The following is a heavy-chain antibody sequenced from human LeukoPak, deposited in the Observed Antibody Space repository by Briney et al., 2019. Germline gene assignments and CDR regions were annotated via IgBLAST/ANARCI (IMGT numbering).Heavy chain of an antibody. D-gene: IGHD3-3*01. V-gene: IGHV3-30*04. Sequence: GRSLGLSCAASGFTFSSYAMHWVRQAPGKGLEWVAVISYDGSNKYYADSVKGRFTISRDNSKNTLYLQMNSLRAEDTALYYCARPPVYDFWSGYRFWGQGTLVTVSS. CDR1: GFTFSSYA. CDR3: ARPPVYDFWSGYRF. CDR2: ISYDGSNK. J-gene: IGHJ4*02.